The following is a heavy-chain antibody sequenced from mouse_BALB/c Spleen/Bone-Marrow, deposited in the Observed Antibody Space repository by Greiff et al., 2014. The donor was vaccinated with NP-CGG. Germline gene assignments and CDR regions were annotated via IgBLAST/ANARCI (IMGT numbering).Heavy chain of an antibody. CDR2: INPYNDVT. V-gene: IGHV1-14*01. CDR3: AREGWLLRFDY. J-gene: IGHJ2*01. CDR1: GYIFTSYL. D-gene: IGHD2-3*01. Sequence: VQLQQSGPELVKPGTSVKMSCKASGYIFTSYLMDWVKQKPGQGLEWIGYINPYNDVTNYNEKFKGKATLTSDKSSSTAYMEVSSLTSEDSAVYYCAREGWLLRFDYWGQGTTLTVSS.